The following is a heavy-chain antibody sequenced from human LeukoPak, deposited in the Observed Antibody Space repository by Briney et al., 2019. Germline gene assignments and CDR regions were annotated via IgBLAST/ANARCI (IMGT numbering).Heavy chain of an antibody. J-gene: IGHJ4*02. D-gene: IGHD3-22*01. CDR1: GGSISSSY. CDR2: IHYSGST. Sequence: SETLSLTCTVSGGSISSSYWSWVRQPPGKGVEWIGYIHYSGSTNYNPSLKSRGTISVDKSKNKLSLKLRSVPATDTAVYYCARRYGDYSSFDYWGQGTLVTVSS. CDR3: ARRYGDYSSFDY. V-gene: IGHV4-59*08.